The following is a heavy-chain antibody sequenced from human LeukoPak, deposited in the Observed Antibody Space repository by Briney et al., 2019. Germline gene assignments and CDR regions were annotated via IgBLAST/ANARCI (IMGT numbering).Heavy chain of an antibody. V-gene: IGHV3-30*02. CDR2: IRYDGSNK. D-gene: IGHD3-3*01. J-gene: IGHJ4*02. CDR3: AKDRGFWSGYLDY. Sequence: GGSLRLSCAASGFTFSSYGMHWVRQAPGKGLEWVAFIRYDGSNKYYADSVKGRFTISRDNSKNTLYLQMNSLRAEDTAVYYCAKDRGFWSGYLDYWGQGTLVTVSS. CDR1: GFTFSSYG.